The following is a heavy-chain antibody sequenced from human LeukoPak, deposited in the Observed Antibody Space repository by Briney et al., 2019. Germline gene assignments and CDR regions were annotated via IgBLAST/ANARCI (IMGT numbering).Heavy chain of an antibody. J-gene: IGHJ6*02. CDR3: ARDPPIYILATMSRYYYYGMDV. CDR1: GYTFTSYG. V-gene: IGHV1-18*01. D-gene: IGHD5-12*01. CDR2: ISAYNGNT. Sequence: AASVKLSCKASGYTFTSYGISWVRQAPGQGLEWMGWISAYNGNTNYAQKLQGRVTMTTDTSTNTAYLELKSLRSDDTAVYYCARDPPIYILATMSRYYYYGMDVWGQGTTVTVSS.